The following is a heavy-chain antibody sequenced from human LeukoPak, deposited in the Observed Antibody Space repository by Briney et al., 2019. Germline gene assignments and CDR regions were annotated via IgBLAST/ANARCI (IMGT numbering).Heavy chain of an antibody. J-gene: IGHJ4*02. Sequence: SQTLCLTCTVSGGSISSGSYSWRWIRQPAGKGLEWIGRIYTSGSTNYNPSLKSRVTISVDTSKNQFSLKLSSVTAADTAVYYCARVRGYCSSTSCYTGGDFDYWGQGTLVTVSS. CDR2: IYTSGST. D-gene: IGHD2-2*02. CDR3: ARVRGYCSSTSCYTGGDFDY. V-gene: IGHV4-61*02. CDR1: GGSISSGSYS.